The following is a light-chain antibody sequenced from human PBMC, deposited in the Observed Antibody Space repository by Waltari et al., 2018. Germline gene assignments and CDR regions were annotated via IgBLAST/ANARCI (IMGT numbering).Light chain of an antibody. Sequence: QSVLTQPPSASGTPGQQVTISCSGSRPNIGCNSVSCYQQVPGTAPKLIIFTNNQRSSGVPDRFSASKSGTSASLAISGLQSEDEADYYCASWDDTLNGLWVFGGGTSLTVL. CDR3: ASWDDTLNGLWV. CDR2: TNN. J-gene: IGLJ3*02. V-gene: IGLV1-44*01. CDR1: RPNIGCNS.